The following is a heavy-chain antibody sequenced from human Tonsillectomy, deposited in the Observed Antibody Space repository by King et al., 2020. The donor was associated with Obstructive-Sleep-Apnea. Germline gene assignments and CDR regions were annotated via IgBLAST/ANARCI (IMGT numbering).Heavy chain of an antibody. CDR2: ISYDGSNK. Sequence: VQLVESGGGVVQPGRSLRLSCAASGFTFSSYAMHWVRQAPGKGLEWVAVISYDGSNKYYADSVKGRFTISRDNSKNTLYLQMNSLRAEDTAVYYCARFLNYDFWGGFLYWGQGTLVTVSS. CDR1: GFTFSSYA. V-gene: IGHV3-30*04. D-gene: IGHD3-3*01. CDR3: ARFLNYDFWGGFLY. J-gene: IGHJ4*02.